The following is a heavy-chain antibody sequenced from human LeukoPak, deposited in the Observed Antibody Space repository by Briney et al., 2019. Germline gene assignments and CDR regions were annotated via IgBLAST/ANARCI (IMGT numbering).Heavy chain of an antibody. V-gene: IGHV3-21*01. Sequence: GGSLRLSCAASGFTLSSYSMNWVRQAPGKGLEWVSPISSSSSYIYYADSVKGRFTISRDNARNSLYLQMNSLRAEDTAVYYCASQGSGYDSPIDHWGQGTLATVSS. J-gene: IGHJ4*02. CDR1: GFTLSSYS. CDR3: ASQGSGYDSPIDH. D-gene: IGHD5-12*01. CDR2: ISSSSSYI.